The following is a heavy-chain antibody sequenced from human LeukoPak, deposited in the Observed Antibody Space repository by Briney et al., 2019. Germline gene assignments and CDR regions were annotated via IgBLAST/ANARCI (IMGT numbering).Heavy chain of an antibody. CDR3: ARGCYLSTSCQGPWFDP. Sequence: SETLSLTCAVYGGSFSGYYWSWIRQPPGKGLEWIGEINHSGSTNYNPSLKSRVTISVDTSKNQFSLKLSSVTAADTAVYYCARGCYLSTSCQGPWFDPWGQGTLVIVSS. V-gene: IGHV4-34*01. CDR1: GGSFSGYY. D-gene: IGHD2-2*01. CDR2: INHSGST. J-gene: IGHJ5*02.